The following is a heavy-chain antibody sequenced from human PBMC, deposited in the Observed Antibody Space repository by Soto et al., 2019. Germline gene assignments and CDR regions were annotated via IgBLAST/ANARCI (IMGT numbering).Heavy chain of an antibody. V-gene: IGHV3-23*01. D-gene: IGHD6-13*01. Sequence: PGGSLRLSCVSSGFTFSTDSMNLVRQAPGKGLEWVSAISTSGGNRYYADSVKGRFTISRDNSKNTLFLQMNSLRAEDTAVYYCAKEYSSSWSGYFDYWGQGTLVTVSS. J-gene: IGHJ4*02. CDR3: AKEYSSSWSGYFDY. CDR1: GFTFSTDS. CDR2: ISTSGGNR.